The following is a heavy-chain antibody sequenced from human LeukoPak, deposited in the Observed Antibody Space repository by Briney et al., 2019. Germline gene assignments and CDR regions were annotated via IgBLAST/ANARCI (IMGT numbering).Heavy chain of an antibody. V-gene: IGHV1-69*15. J-gene: IGHJ4*02. D-gene: IGHD5-12*01. CDR1: GGTFSSYA. CDR3: ARDGRGSGYDGGFDY. CDR2: IIPIFGTA. Sequence: GSSVKVSCKASGGTFSSYAISWVRQAPGQGLEWMGRIIPIFGTANYAQKFQGRVTITADESTSTAYMELSSLRSEDTAVYYCARDGRGSGYDGGFDYWGQGTLVTVSS.